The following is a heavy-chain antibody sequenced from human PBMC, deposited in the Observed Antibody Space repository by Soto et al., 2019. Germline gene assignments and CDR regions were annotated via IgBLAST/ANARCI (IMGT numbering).Heavy chain of an antibody. CDR2: TSYTGNT. J-gene: IGHJ1*01. V-gene: IGHV4-59*02. CDR3: ARDSIRGLTPYSAP. D-gene: IGHD2-15*01. CDR1: GGSVTAHG. Sequence: LVMLSLRCCVAGGSVTAHGWSCIRQIPGQGLHWIAYTSYTGNTNYNPSPQSRVTFSWETSKNKLSFKLPSMTAADTAFFYCARDSIRGLTPYSAPRGKRTSVTVS.